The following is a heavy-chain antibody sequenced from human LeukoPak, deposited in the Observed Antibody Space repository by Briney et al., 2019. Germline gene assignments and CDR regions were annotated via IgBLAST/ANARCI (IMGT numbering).Heavy chain of an antibody. CDR2: IYYSGST. Sequence: SETLSLTCTVSAGSISSYYWSWIRQPPGKGLEWIGYIYYSGSTNYNPSLKSRVTISVDTSKNQFSLKLSSVTAADTAVYYCARGGSMIVFDYWGQGALVTVSS. CDR3: ARGGSMIVFDY. D-gene: IGHD3-22*01. CDR1: AGSISSYY. J-gene: IGHJ4*02. V-gene: IGHV4-59*01.